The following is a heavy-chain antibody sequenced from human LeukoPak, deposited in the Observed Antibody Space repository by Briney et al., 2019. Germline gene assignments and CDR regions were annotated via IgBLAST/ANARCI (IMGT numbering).Heavy chain of an antibody. V-gene: IGHV4-39*07. CDR3: ARDRDDSSGYYPSHLDY. J-gene: IGHJ4*02. CDR2: IYYSGST. CDR1: GGSISSSSYY. D-gene: IGHD3-22*01. Sequence: SETLSLTCTVSGGSISSSSYYWGWIRQPPGKELEWIGSIYYSGSTYYNPSLKSRVTISVDTSKNQFSLKLSSVTAADTAVYYCARDRDDSSGYYPSHLDYWGQGTLVTVSS.